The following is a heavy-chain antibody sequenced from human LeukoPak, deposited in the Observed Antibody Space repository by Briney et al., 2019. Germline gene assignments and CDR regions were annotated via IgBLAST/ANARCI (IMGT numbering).Heavy chain of an antibody. V-gene: IGHV4-39*01. CDR2: IYYSGST. D-gene: IGHD3-10*01. CDR1: GGSISSSSYY. CDR3: ASYYNVVFDY. Sequence: PSETLSLTCTVSGGSISSSSYYWGWIRQPPGKGLEWIGSIYYSGSTYYNPSLKSRVTISVDTSKNQFSLKLSPVTAADTAVYYCASYYNVVFDYWGRGTLVTVSS. J-gene: IGHJ4*02.